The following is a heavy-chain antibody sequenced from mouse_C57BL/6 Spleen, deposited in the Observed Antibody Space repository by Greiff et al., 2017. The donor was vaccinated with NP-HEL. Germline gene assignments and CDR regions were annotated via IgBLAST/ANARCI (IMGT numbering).Heavy chain of an antibody. V-gene: IGHV1-55*01. CDR1: GYTFTSYW. Sequence: VKLQESGAELVKPGASVKMSCKASGYTFTSYWITWVKQRPGQGLEWIGDIYPGSGSPNYNEKFKSKATLTVDTSSSTAYMQLSSLTSEDSAFYYCARYPYYYGSSPHWCFDVWGTGTTVTVSA. CDR3: ARYPYYYGSSPHWCFDV. D-gene: IGHD1-1*01. J-gene: IGHJ1*03. CDR2: IYPGSGSP.